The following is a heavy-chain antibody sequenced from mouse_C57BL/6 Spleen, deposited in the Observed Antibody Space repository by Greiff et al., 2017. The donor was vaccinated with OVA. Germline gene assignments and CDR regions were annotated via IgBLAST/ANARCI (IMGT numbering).Heavy chain of an antibody. V-gene: IGHV1-55*01. CDR3: ARPTVVGGAMGY. J-gene: IGHJ4*01. CDR2: ISPGSGST. Sequence: VQLQQPGAELVKPGASVKMSCKASGYTFTSYWITWVKQRPGQGLEWIGDISPGSGSTNYNEQFKSKATLTVDTSSRTAYMQLSSLTSEDSAVYYCARPTVVGGAMGYWGQGTSVTVSS. CDR1: GYTFTSYW. D-gene: IGHD1-1*02.